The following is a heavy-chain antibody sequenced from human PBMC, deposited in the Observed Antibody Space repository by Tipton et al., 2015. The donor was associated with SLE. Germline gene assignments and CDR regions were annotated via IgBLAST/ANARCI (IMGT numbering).Heavy chain of an antibody. CDR3: AREGEAGGVVYFQH. D-gene: IGHD3-16*01. V-gene: IGHV1-46*01. CDR2: INPSDGST. Sequence: QSGAEVKKPGASVKVSCKASGYTFTNYYMHWVRQAPGQGLEWMGVINPSDGSTTYAQKFQGRVTMTTDTSTSTAYMELRSLTSDDTAVYYCAREGEAGGVVYFQHWGQGTQVTVSS. J-gene: IGHJ1*01. CDR1: GYTFTNYY.